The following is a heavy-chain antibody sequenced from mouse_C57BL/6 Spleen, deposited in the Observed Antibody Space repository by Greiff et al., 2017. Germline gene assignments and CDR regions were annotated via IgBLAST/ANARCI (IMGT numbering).Heavy chain of an antibody. J-gene: IGHJ4*01. CDR1: GYTFTSYW. CDR2: IDPSDSYT. Sequence: QVQLQQPGAELVKPGASVKLSCKASGYTFTSYWMQWVKQRPGQGLEWIGEIDPSDSYTNYNQKFKGKATLTVDTSSSTAYMQLSSLTSEDSAVYYCARCYGSTCYAMDYWGQGTSVTVSS. V-gene: IGHV1-50*01. D-gene: IGHD1-1*01. CDR3: ARCYGSTCYAMDY.